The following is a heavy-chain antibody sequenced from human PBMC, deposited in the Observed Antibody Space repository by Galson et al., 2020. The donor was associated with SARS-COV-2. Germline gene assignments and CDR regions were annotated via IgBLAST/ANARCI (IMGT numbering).Heavy chain of an antibody. Sequence: SGPTLVNPTQTLTLTCTFSGFSLSTSGVGVGWIRQPPGKALEWLALIYWDDDKRYSPSLKSRLTITKDTSKNQVVLTMTNMDPVDTATYYCARSVGYYDSSGYLGGDAFDIWGQGTMVTVSS. V-gene: IGHV2-5*02. D-gene: IGHD3-22*01. J-gene: IGHJ3*02. CDR2: IYWDDDK. CDR1: GFSLSTSGVG. CDR3: ARSVGYYDSSGYLGGDAFDI.